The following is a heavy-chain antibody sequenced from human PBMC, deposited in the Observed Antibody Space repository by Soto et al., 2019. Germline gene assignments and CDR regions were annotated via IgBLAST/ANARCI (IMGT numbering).Heavy chain of an antibody. V-gene: IGHV3-74*01. D-gene: IGHD4-17*01. CDR2: INSDGSST. Sequence: GGSLRLSCAASGFTFSSYWMHWFRQAPGKGLVWVSRINSDGSSTSYADSVKGRFTISRDNAKNTLYLQMNSLRAEDTAVYYCASDPDYGDYVVRAFDIWGQGTMVTVSS. CDR3: ASDPDYGDYVVRAFDI. J-gene: IGHJ3*02. CDR1: GFTFSSYW.